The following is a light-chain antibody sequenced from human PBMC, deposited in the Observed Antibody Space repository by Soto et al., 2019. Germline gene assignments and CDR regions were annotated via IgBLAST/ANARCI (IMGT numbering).Light chain of an antibody. CDR1: SSDVGGYNY. CDR2: EVG. CDR3: TSYRSSGTLV. J-gene: IGLJ1*01. Sequence: QSVLTQPASVSGSPGQSITISCTGTSSDVGGYNYVSWYQHHPGKAPKLMIYEVGNRPSGISNRFSGSKSGNTASLTISGLQAEDEADYHCTSYRSSGTLVFGTGTKLTVL. V-gene: IGLV2-14*01.